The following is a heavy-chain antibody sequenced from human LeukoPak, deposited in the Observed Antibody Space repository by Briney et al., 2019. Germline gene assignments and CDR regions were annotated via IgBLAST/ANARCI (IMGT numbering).Heavy chain of an antibody. CDR3: ARRNGRWLQLVSWFDP. V-gene: IGHV4-39*07. Sequence: SETLSLTCTVSGGSISRSGYFWGWIRQPPGKELEWIGIINDSGNTHYSSSLKSRVTISVDTSKNQFSLKLSSVTAADTAVYYCARRNGRWLQLVSWFDPWGQGTLVTVSS. CDR2: INDSGNT. CDR1: GGSISRSGYF. J-gene: IGHJ5*02. D-gene: IGHD5-24*01.